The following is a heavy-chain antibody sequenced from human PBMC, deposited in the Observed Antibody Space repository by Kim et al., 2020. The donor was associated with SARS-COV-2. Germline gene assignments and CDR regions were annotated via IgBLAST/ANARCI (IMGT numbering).Heavy chain of an antibody. CDR2: ISSSSSYI. CDR3: ARDLSPARNWGFYYYYGMDV. D-gene: IGHD7-27*01. J-gene: IGHJ6*02. Sequence: GGSLRLSCAASGFTFSSYSMNWVRQAPGKGLEWVSSISSSSSYIYYADSVKGRFTISRDNAKNSLYLQMNSLRAEDTAVYYCARDLSPARNWGFYYYYGMDVWGQGTTVTVSS. V-gene: IGHV3-21*04. CDR1: GFTFSSYS.